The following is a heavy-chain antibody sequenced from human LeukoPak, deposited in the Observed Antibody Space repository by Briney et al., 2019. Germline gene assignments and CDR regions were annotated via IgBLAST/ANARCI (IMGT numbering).Heavy chain of an antibody. D-gene: IGHD1-26*01. J-gene: IGHJ4*02. CDR3: AKAAAGTYYRVFDY. CDR1: GFTFSSFA. CDR2: ITDSGGNA. V-gene: IGHV3-23*01. Sequence: GGSLRLSCAASGFTFSSFAMSWVRQAPGKGLELVSAITDSGGNAYYADSVKGRFTISRDNANNMVYLQMNSLRAEDMARYYCAKAAAGTYYRVFDYWGQGILVTVSS.